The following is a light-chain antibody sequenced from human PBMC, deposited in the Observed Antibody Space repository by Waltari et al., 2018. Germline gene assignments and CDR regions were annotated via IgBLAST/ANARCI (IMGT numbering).Light chain of an antibody. CDR3: QHYNNLPLT. J-gene: IGKJ4*01. CDR2: GAS. CDR1: QSVSSK. V-gene: IGKV3-15*01. Sequence: EIVMTQSPATLSVSPGERATLSCRASQSVSSKLAWYQQRPGQAPRLLIYGASTRATCIPARFTGSGSGTEFTLTISSLQSEDFAVYFCQHYNNLPLTFGGGTKVEI.